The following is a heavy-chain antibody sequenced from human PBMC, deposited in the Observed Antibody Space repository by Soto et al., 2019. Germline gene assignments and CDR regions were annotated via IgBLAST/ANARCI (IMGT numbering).Heavy chain of an antibody. CDR3: ARDRGYNWNLDAFDI. J-gene: IGHJ3*02. CDR2: ISSSGSTI. V-gene: IGHV3-48*03. Sequence: PGGSLRLSCAASGFTFSSYEMNWVRQAPGKGLEWVSYISSSGSTIYYADSVKGRFTISRDNAKNSLYLQMNSLRDEDTAVYYCARDRGYNWNLDAFDIWGQGTMVTVSS. CDR1: GFTFSSYE. D-gene: IGHD1-20*01.